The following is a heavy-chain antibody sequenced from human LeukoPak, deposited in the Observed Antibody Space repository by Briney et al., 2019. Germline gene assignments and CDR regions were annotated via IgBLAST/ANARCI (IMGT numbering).Heavy chain of an antibody. V-gene: IGHV5-51*01. D-gene: IGHD2-15*01. Sequence: GESLKISCKGSGYSLDNYWIGWVRQMPGRGLEWMGIISPSDSNTRYSPSSQGQVTFSADNSIATAYLQWSSLKASDTAIYYCARLPRSGDSCYHFDFWGQGTLVTVSS. CDR1: GYSLDNYW. CDR2: ISPSDSNT. J-gene: IGHJ4*02. CDR3: ARLPRSGDSCYHFDF.